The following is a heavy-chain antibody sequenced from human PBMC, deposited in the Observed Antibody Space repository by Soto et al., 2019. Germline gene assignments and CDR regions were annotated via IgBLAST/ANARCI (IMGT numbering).Heavy chain of an antibody. CDR2: IYYSGST. J-gene: IGHJ6*02. V-gene: IGHV4-59*01. CDR1: GGSISSYY. Sequence: PSETLSLTCTVSGGSISSYYWSWIRQPPGKGLEWIGYIYYSGSTNYNPSLKSRVTISVDTSKNQFSLKLSSVTAADTAVYYCARDMGYCSSTRCYTGTYYYYYGMDVWGQGTTVTVSS. CDR3: ARDMGYCSSTRCYTGTYYYYYGMDV. D-gene: IGHD2-2*02.